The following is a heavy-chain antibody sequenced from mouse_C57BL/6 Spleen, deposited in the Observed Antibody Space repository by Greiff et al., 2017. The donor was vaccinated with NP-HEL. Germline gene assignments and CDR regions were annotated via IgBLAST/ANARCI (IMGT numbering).Heavy chain of an antibody. Sequence: VQLQQSGAELVRPGASVTLSCKASGYTFTDYEMHWVKQTPVHGLEWIGAIDPETGGTAYNQKFKGKAILTADKSSSTAYMELRSLTSEASAVYYCTREGPGSYWYFDVWGTGTTVTVSS. CDR3: TREGPGSYWYFDV. CDR2: IDPETGGT. V-gene: IGHV1-15*01. J-gene: IGHJ1*03. D-gene: IGHD4-1*01. CDR1: GYTFTDYE.